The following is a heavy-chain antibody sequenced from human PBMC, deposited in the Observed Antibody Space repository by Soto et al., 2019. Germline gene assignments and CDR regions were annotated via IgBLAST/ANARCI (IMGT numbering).Heavy chain of an antibody. Sequence: PGGSLRLSCATSGFILSDCAMNWVRQAPGKGLEWVSYISSSSSTIYYADSVKGRFTVSRDNAKNSLYLQMNSLRAEDTAVYYCAREVSPEYSSSSFDYWGQGTLVTVSS. CDR2: ISSSSSTI. J-gene: IGHJ4*02. CDR3: AREVSPEYSSSSFDY. V-gene: IGHV3-48*01. CDR1: GFILSDCA. D-gene: IGHD6-6*01.